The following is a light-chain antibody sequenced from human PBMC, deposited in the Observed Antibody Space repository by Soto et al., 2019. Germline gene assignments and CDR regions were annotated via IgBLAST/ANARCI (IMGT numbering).Light chain of an antibody. V-gene: IGKV1-5*01. J-gene: IGKJ4*01. CDR1: QSISSW. CDR2: DAT. CDR3: QQYNNYPLT. Sequence: DIQMTQSPSTLSAYVGDRVTITCRPSQSISSWLAWYQQKPGKAPKLLIYDATSLESGVPSRFSGSGSGAEFTLTISSLQPDDLAVYYCQQYNNYPLTFGGGTKVEIK.